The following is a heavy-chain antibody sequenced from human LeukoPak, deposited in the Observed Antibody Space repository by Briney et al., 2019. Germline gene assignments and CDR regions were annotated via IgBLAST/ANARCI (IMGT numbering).Heavy chain of an antibody. CDR1: GCTFTSYA. D-gene: IGHD7-27*01. CDR3: AREDPGLYFDY. CDR2: INAGNGNT. V-gene: IGHV1-3*01. Sequence: ASVKVSCKASGCTFTSYAMLWVRLAPGQRLEWMGWINAGNGNTKYSQKFQGRVTITRDTSASTAYMELSSLRSEDTAVYYCAREDPGLYFDYWGQGALVTVSS. J-gene: IGHJ4*02.